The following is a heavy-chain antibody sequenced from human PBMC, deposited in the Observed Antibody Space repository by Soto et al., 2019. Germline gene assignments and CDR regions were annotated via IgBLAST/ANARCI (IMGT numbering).Heavy chain of an antibody. Sequence: EVQLLESGGGLVQPGGSLRLSCAASGFTLDTYIMYWVRQAPGKGLEWVTALTGSSGSTYYADSVRGRFTTSRDTFKSTLFLQMNSLRADDTAVYYCAKSSATGKSNRMDVWGLGTPVTVSS. J-gene: IGHJ6*02. CDR2: LTGSSGST. V-gene: IGHV3-23*01. D-gene: IGHD7-27*01. CDR1: GFTLDTYI. CDR3: AKSSATGKSNRMDV.